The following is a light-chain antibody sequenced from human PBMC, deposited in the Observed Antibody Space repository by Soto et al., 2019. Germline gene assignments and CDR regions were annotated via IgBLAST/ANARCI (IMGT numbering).Light chain of an antibody. CDR3: CSYAGSSTFVL. V-gene: IGLV2-23*02. J-gene: IGLJ2*01. Sequence: QSALTQPASVSGSPGQSITISCTGTSSDVGSYILVSWYQRHPGKAPKLMIYEDTRRPSGVSNRFSGSKSGNTASLTISGLLAEDDADYYCCSYAGSSTFVLFGGGTKLTVL. CDR1: SSDVGSYIL. CDR2: EDT.